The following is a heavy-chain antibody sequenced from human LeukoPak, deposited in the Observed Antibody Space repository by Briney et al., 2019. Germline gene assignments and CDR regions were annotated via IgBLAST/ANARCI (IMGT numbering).Heavy chain of an antibody. Sequence: GRSLRLSCAASGFPFSSYAMHWVRQAPGKGLEWVAVISYDGNNKNYANYVKGQFTISRDNSKNTLYMQMNSLRAEDTAVYHCAFRGRGSSWYHYYYYYGMDVWGQGTTVTVSS. CDR3: AFRGRGSSWYHYYYYYGMDV. CDR2: ISYDGNNK. V-gene: IGHV3-30-3*01. J-gene: IGHJ6*02. D-gene: IGHD6-13*01. CDR1: GFPFSSYA.